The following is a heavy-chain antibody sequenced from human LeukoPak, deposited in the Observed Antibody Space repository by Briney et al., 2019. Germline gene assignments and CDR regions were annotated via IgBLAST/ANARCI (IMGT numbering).Heavy chain of an antibody. CDR3: ARDRSSSWYYFDY. V-gene: IGHV3-48*03. CDR1: GFTFSSYE. J-gene: IGHJ4*02. CDR2: INSSGRTI. D-gene: IGHD6-13*01. Sequence: GGSLRLSCAASGFTFSSYEMNWVRQAPGKGLEWVAYINSSGRTIFYADTVKGRLTISRDNAKTSLSLQMNSLRAEDTAVYYCARDRSSSWYYFDYWGQGTLVTVSS.